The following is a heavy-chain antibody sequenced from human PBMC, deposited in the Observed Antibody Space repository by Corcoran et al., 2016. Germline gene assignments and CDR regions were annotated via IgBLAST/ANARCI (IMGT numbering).Heavy chain of an antibody. CDR3: ARDGAPYYYDSSGYLNY. CDR1: GGTFSSYA. V-gene: IGHV1-69*01. J-gene: IGHJ4*02. D-gene: IGHD3-22*01. Sequence: QVQLVQSGAEVKKPGSSVKVSCKASGGTFSSYAISWVRQAPGQGLEWMGGIIPIFGTANYAQKFQGGVTITADESTSTAYMELSSLRSEDTAVYDGARDGAPYYYDSSGYLNYWGQGTLVTVSS. CDR2: IIPIFGTA.